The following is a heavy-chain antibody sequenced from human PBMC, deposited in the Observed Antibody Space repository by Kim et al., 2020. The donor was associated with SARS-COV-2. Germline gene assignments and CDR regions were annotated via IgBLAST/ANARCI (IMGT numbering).Heavy chain of an antibody. V-gene: IGHV4-34*01. J-gene: IGHJ4*02. D-gene: IGHD6-13*01. Sequence: NPSPKSRVTLSVNTSKNQFSLRLGSVTAADTAVYYCARPLLGSSSWSIGYWGQGTLVTVSS. CDR3: ARPLLGSSSWSIGY.